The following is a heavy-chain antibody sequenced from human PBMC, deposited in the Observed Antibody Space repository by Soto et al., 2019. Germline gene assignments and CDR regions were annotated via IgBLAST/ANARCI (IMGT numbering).Heavy chain of an antibody. D-gene: IGHD3-10*02. V-gene: IGHV1-3*01. CDR3: ARGPITMIGYYFDY. J-gene: IGHJ4*02. CDR1: GYTFTTYA. Sequence: ASVKVSCKASGYTFTTYAIHWVRQAPGQRLEWMGWINAGNGNTKYSQKFQGRVTITRDTSASTAYMELSSLRSEDTAVYYCARGPITMIGYYFDYWGQGTLVTVS. CDR2: INAGNGNT.